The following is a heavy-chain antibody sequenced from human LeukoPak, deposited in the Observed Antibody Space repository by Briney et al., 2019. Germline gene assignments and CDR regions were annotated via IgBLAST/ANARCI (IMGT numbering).Heavy chain of an antibody. CDR3: ARVKGIWFGEFDY. J-gene: IGHJ4*02. CDR1: GFILDDYG. V-gene: IGHV3-20*04. D-gene: IGHD3-10*01. Sequence: GGSLRLSCAVCGFILDDYGMLWARRARGRGLEWVSSINWNAGDTGYVDSGKSRSTISRNNAKNSVYLQMNSVRAEETALDYCARVKGIWFGEFDYWGQGTLVTVSS. CDR2: INWNAGDT.